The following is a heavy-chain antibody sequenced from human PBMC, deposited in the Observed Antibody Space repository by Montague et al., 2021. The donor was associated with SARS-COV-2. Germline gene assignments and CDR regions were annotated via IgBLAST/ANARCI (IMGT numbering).Heavy chain of an antibody. J-gene: IGHJ3*02. CDR2: IYDGGAD. CDR3: VREHPYGGPRGTYDI. CDR1: GGSITGYY. Sequence: SKTLSLTCTVSGGSITGYYWSWLRRPPGKGLEWIAYIYDGGADNYKPSXXSRVTISTDTSKNQLSLKVNSVTAADTAVYYCVREHPYGGPRGTYDIWGQGTVVTVSS. D-gene: IGHD4-23*01. V-gene: IGHV4-59*01.